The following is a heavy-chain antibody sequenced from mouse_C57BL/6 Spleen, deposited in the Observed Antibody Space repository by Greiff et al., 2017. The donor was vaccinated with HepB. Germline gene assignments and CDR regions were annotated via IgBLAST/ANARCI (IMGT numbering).Heavy chain of an antibody. D-gene: IGHD2-2*01. CDR2: IYPGDGDT. V-gene: IGHV1-80*01. CDR1: GYAFSSYW. Sequence: VKLMESGAELVKPGASVKISCKASGYAFSSYWMNWVKQRPGKGLEWIGQIYPGDGDTNYNGKFKGKATLTADKSSSTAYMQLSSLTSEDSAVYFCARSGDGYDWYFDVWGTGTTVTVSS. J-gene: IGHJ1*03. CDR3: ARSGDGYDWYFDV.